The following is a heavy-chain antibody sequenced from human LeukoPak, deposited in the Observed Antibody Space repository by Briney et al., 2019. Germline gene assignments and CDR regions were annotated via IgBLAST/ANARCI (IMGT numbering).Heavy chain of an antibody. CDR2: INHSGST. CDR1: GGSFSGYY. CDR3: ARDPHNYDILTEPGWFDP. Sequence: SETLSLTCAVYGGSFSGYYWSWMRQPPGKGLEWIGEINHSGSTNYNPSLKSRVTISVDTSKNQFSLKLSSVTAADTAVYYCARDPHNYDILTEPGWFDPWGQGTLVTVSS. V-gene: IGHV4-34*01. J-gene: IGHJ5*02. D-gene: IGHD3-9*01.